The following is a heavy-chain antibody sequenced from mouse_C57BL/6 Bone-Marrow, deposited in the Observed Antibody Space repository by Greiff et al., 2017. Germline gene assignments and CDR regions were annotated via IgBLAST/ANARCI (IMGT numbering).Heavy chain of an antibody. V-gene: IGHV1-18*01. D-gene: IGHD1-1*01. CDR2: INPNNGGT. J-gene: IGHJ1*03. Sequence: EVQLQQSGPELVKPGASVKIPCKASGYTFTDYNMDWVKQSPGKSLEWIGDINPNNGGTIYNQKFKGKATLTVDKSSSTAYIELHSLTSENTAVYYWSRPHGGGSSYWYFDVWGTGTTVTVSS. CDR1: GYTFTDYN. CDR3: SRPHGGGSSYWYFDV.